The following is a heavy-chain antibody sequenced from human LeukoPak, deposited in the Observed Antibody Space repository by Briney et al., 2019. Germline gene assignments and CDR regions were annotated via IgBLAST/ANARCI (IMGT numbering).Heavy chain of an antibody. Sequence: ASVKVSCKASGGTFSSYGISWVRQAPGQGLEWMGWISAYNGNTNYAQKLQGRVTMTTDTSTSTAYMELRSLRSDDTAVYYCARDQRGVTIFGVVIAHYYYYGMDVWGQGTTVTVSS. CDR2: ISAYNGNT. CDR3: ARDQRGVTIFGVVIAHYYYYGMDV. D-gene: IGHD3-3*01. CDR1: GGTFSSYG. J-gene: IGHJ6*02. V-gene: IGHV1-18*01.